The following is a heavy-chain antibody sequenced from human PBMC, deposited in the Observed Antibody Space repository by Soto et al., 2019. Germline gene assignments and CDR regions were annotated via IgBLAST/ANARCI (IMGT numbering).Heavy chain of an antibody. V-gene: IGHV3-23*01. CDR2: ISGSGGST. CDR3: ARGDYYDSSGPFSDAFDI. J-gene: IGHJ3*02. Sequence: VSQRVSCAAAWGTCGGYAVSWVLQNPGKGVEWVSVISGSGGSTYYADSVKGRFTISRDNSENTLSLQMNSLRAEDTAVYYCARGDYYDSSGPFSDAFDIWGQGTMVTVSS. D-gene: IGHD3-22*01. CDR1: WGTCGGYA.